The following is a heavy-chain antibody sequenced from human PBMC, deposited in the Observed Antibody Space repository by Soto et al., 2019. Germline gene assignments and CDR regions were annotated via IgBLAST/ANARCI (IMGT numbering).Heavy chain of an antibody. Sequence: SETLSLTCAVSGGSISSGGYSWRWVRQPPGKGLECIGYIYHSGSTYYNPSLKSRVTISVDRSKNQFSLKLTSVTAADTAVYYCARAMTTVITFDYWGQGTLVAVSS. CDR3: ARAMTTVITFDY. D-gene: IGHD4-17*01. V-gene: IGHV4-30-2*01. CDR2: IYHSGST. J-gene: IGHJ4*02. CDR1: GGSISSGGYS.